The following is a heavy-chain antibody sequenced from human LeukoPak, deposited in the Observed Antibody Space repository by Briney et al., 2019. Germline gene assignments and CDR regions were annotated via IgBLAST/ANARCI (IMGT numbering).Heavy chain of an antibody. Sequence: GGSLRLSCAASGFTFSSYAMNWVRQAPGKGLEWVSSITTGSSYIYYADSVKGRFTISRDNAKNLLHLQMNNLRAEDTAAYYCVRDPAAAGTVWFDPWGQGTLVTVSS. CDR2: ITTGSSYI. V-gene: IGHV3-21*01. CDR1: GFTFSSYA. J-gene: IGHJ5*02. D-gene: IGHD6-13*01. CDR3: VRDPAAAGTVWFDP.